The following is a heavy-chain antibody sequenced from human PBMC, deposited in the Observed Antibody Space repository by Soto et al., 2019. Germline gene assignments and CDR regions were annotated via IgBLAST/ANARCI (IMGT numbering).Heavy chain of an antibody. Sequence: SETLSLTCTVSGGSISSYYWSWIRQPPGKGLEWIGYIYYSGSTNYNPSLKSRVTISVDTSKNQFSLKLSSVTAADTAVYYCASRGLGSWSERDAFDIWGQGTMVTVSS. CDR3: ASRGLGSWSERDAFDI. J-gene: IGHJ3*02. CDR1: GGSISSYY. D-gene: IGHD6-13*01. CDR2: IYYSGST. V-gene: IGHV4-59*08.